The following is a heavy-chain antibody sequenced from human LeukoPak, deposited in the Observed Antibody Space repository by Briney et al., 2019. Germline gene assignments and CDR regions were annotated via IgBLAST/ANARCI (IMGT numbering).Heavy chain of an antibody. D-gene: IGHD1/OR15-1a*01. CDR3: ARRLTTADLDC. CDR1: GYTFTGYY. CDR2: INPNSGGA. V-gene: IGHV1-2*02. Sequence: ASVKVSCKASGYTFTGYYVYWVRQAPGQGLEWVGWINPNSGGADCAQKFQGRVTMTTDTSISTAYLELSGLRSDDTALYYCARRLTTADLDCWGQGTLVTVSS. J-gene: IGHJ4*02.